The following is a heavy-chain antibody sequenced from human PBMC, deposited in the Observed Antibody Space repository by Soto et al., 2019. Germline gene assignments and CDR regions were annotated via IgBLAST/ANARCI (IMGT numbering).Heavy chain of an antibody. CDR3: ERGRGEYSSSWYRRGEWFDP. J-gene: IGHJ5*02. CDR1: GYTFTSYD. Sequence: ASVKVSCKASGYTFTSYDINWVRQATGQGLEWMGWMNPNSGNTGYAQKFQGRVTMTRNTSISTAYMELSSLRSEDTAVYYCERGRGEYSSSWYRRGEWFDPWGKGTLVTVSS. D-gene: IGHD6-13*01. CDR2: MNPNSGNT. V-gene: IGHV1-8*01.